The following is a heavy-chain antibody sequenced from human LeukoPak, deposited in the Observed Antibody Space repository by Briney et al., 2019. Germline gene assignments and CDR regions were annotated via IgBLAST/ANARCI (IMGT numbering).Heavy chain of an antibody. CDR2: ISWNSGSI. Sequence: GGSLRLSCAASGFTASSNYMSWVRQAPGKGLEWVSVISWNSGSIVYADSVKGRFTISRDNAKNSLYLQMNSLRVEDTALYYCARGNLDLRAFDIWGQGTMVTVSS. D-gene: IGHD3-3*01. V-gene: IGHV3-9*02. CDR1: GFTASSNY. CDR3: ARGNLDLRAFDI. J-gene: IGHJ3*02.